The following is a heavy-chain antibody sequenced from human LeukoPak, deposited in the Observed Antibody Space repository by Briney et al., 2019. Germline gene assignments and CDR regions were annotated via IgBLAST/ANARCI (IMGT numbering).Heavy chain of an antibody. CDR1: GFSLSSYY. CDR2: INSRGSTI. Sequence: GESLSLSCAVSGFSLSSYYMRGSRQPPRGGREGVSYINSRGSTIYYADSVKGRITISRDNAKNPLYLQMNSLGAEDTAVYYCAELGITMIGGVWGKGTTVTISS. J-gene: IGHJ6*04. CDR3: AELGITMIGGV. D-gene: IGHD3-10*01. V-gene: IGHV3-48*03.